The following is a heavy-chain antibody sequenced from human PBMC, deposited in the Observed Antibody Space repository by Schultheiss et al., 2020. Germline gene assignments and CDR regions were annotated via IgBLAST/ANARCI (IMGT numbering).Heavy chain of an antibody. CDR2: VYYSGSS. Sequence: SETLSLTCTVSGGSIIGYYWNWIRQPPGKGLEWIGFVYYSGSSKYNPSLKSRVTISVDTSKNQFSLQLNSVTPEDTAVYYCARDKEEATINYYYYYGMDVWGQGTTVTVCS. J-gene: IGHJ6*02. CDR3: ARDKEEATINYYYYYGMDV. D-gene: IGHD5-12*01. CDR1: GGSIIGYY. V-gene: IGHV4-59*12.